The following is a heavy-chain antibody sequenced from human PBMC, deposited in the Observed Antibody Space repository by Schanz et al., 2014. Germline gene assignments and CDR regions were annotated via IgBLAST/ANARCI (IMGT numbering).Heavy chain of an antibody. J-gene: IGHJ5*02. V-gene: IGHV1-46*01. Sequence: QVQLVQSGAEVKKPGASVKVSCKASGYTFTSYGINWVRQAPGQGLEWMGIINPIGGSTTYAQKFRGAVTLTTDTSTDTAYLELTSLRSEDTAVYYCARGRGCTGGSCYSWFDLWGQGTLVTVAS. D-gene: IGHD2-15*01. CDR1: GYTFTSYG. CDR2: INPIGGST. CDR3: ARGRGCTGGSCYSWFDL.